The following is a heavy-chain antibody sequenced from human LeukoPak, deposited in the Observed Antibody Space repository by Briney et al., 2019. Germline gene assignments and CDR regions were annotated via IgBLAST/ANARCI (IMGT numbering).Heavy chain of an antibody. D-gene: IGHD4-17*01. Sequence: GGSLRLSCAASGFTFSSHAMNWVRQAPGKGLEWVSLISDNGGSTDYADSVKGRFTISRDNSRNTLYLQMNSLRAEDTAVYYCAREFYGDYVDWGQGTLVTVSS. CDR3: AREFYGDYVD. CDR2: ISDNGGST. V-gene: IGHV3-23*01. J-gene: IGHJ4*02. CDR1: GFTFSSHA.